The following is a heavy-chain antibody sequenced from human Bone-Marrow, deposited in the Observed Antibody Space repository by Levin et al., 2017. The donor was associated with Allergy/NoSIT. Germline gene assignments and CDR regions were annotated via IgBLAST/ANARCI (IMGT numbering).Heavy chain of an antibody. Sequence: LSLTCAASGFTFSDYYMSWIRQAPGKGLEWVSYISSSGSTIYYADSVKGRFTISRDNAKNSLYLQMNSLRAEDTAVYYCARDVLGSVTFDYWGQGTLVTVSS. D-gene: IGHD7-27*01. CDR3: ARDVLGSVTFDY. CDR1: GFTFSDYY. J-gene: IGHJ4*02. CDR2: ISSSGSTI. V-gene: IGHV3-11*01.